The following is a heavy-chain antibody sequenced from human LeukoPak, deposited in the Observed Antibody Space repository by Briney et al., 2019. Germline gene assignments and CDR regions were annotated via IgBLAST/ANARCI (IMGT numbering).Heavy chain of an antibody. J-gene: IGHJ4*02. Sequence: GGSLRLSCAASGFTFSSYAMSWVRQAPGRGLEWVSAISGSGGSTYYADSVKGRFTISRDNSKNTLYLQMNSLRAEDTAVYYCAKVGSSGWGYFDYWGQGTLVTVSS. CDR1: GFTFSSYA. CDR3: AKVGSSGWGYFDY. CDR2: ISGSGGST. D-gene: IGHD6-19*01. V-gene: IGHV3-23*01.